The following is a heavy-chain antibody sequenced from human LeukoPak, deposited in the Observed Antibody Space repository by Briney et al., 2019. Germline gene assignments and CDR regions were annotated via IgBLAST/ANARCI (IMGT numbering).Heavy chain of an antibody. V-gene: IGHV3-53*01. CDR1: GFTVSRNY. Sequence: GGSLRLSCAASGFTVSRNYMSWVRQAPGKGLEWVSVIYSGGSTYYADPVKGRFTISRDNSKNTLYLQMNSLRAEDTAVYYCARGNSLSSGAFDIWGQGTMVTVSS. CDR2: IYSGGST. CDR3: ARGNSLSSGAFDI. J-gene: IGHJ3*02.